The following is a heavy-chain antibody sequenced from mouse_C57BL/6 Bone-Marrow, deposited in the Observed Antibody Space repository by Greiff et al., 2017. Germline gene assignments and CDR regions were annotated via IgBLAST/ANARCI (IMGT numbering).Heavy chain of an antibody. CDR2: IYPGDGDT. V-gene: IGHV1-80*01. J-gene: IGHJ2*01. CDR1: GYAFSSYW. CDR3: ARRGRWLLFDY. Sequence: QVQLKHSGAELVKPGASVKISCKASGYAFSSYWMNWVKQRPGKGLEWIGQIYPGDGDTNYNGKFKGKATLTADKSSSTAYMQLSSLTSEDSAVYFCARRGRWLLFDYWGQGTTLTVSS. D-gene: IGHD2-3*01.